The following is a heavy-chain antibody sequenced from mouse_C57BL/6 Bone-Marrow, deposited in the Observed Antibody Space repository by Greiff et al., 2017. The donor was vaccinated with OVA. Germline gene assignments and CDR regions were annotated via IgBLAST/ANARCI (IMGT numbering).Heavy chain of an antibody. Sequence: QVQLQQSGAELARPGASVKLSCKASGYTFTSYGISWVKQRTGQGLEWIGEIYPRSGNTYYNEKFKGKATLTADKSSSTAYMELRSLTSEDSAVYFCARSAYYSNPYYFDYWGQGTTLTVAS. D-gene: IGHD2-5*01. CDR1: GYTFTSYG. CDR3: ARSAYYSNPYYFDY. J-gene: IGHJ2*01. CDR2: IYPRSGNT. V-gene: IGHV1-81*01.